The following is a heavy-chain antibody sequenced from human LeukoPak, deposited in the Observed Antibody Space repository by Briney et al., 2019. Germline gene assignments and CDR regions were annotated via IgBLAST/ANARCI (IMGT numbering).Heavy chain of an antibody. CDR2: IYYSGST. D-gene: IGHD2-2*01. CDR3: ARHGCSSNSCYLIDWFDP. CDR1: GGSISSYY. V-gene: IGHV4-59*08. J-gene: IGHJ5*02. Sequence: SETLSLTCTVSGGSISSYYWSWIRLPPGKGLEWIGYIYYSGSTNYNPSLKSRVTISVDTSKNQFSLKLSSVTAADTAVYYCARHGCSSNSCYLIDWFDPWGQGTLVTVSS.